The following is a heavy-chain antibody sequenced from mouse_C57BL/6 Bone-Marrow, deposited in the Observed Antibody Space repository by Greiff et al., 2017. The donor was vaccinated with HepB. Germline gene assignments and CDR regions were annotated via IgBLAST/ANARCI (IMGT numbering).Heavy chain of an antibody. Sequence: DVMLVESGGGLVQPGGSMKLSCVASGFTFSNYWMNWVRQSPEKGLEWVAQIRLKSDNYATHYAESVKGRFTISRDDSKSSVYLQMNNLRAEDTGIYYCFTTVGYFDYWGQGTTLTVSS. J-gene: IGHJ2*01. D-gene: IGHD1-1*01. CDR3: FTTVGYFDY. CDR2: IRLKSDNYAT. V-gene: IGHV6-3*01. CDR1: GFTFSNYW.